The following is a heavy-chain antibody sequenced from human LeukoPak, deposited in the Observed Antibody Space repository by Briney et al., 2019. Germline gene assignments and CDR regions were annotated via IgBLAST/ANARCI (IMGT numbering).Heavy chain of an antibody. CDR1: GYTLTELS. CDR2: FDPEDGET. CDR3: ATDYYGDYPAFDI. V-gene: IGHV1-24*01. D-gene: IGHD4-17*01. J-gene: IGHJ3*02. Sequence: GASVKVSCKVSGYTLTELSMHWVRQTPGKGLEWMGGFDPEDGETIYAQKFQVTVTMTEDTSTDTAYMELSSLRSEDTAVYYCATDYYGDYPAFDIWGQGTMVTVSS.